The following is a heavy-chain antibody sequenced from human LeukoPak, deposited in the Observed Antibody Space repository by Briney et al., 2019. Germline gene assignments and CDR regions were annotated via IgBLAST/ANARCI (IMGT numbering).Heavy chain of an antibody. CDR2: ISSSGSTI. CDR1: GFTFSDYY. D-gene: IGHD3-10*02. J-gene: IGHJ4*02. Sequence: PGGSLRLSCAAFGFTFSDYYMSWIRQAPGKGLEWVSYISSSGSTIYYADSVKGRFTISRDNAKNSLYLQMNSLRAEDTAVYYCARDPKTPSVATMFTPIFDYWGQGTLVTVSS. CDR3: ARDPKTPSVATMFTPIFDY. V-gene: IGHV3-11*04.